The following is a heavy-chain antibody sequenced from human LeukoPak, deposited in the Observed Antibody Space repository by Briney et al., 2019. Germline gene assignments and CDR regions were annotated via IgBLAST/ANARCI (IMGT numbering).Heavy chain of an antibody. V-gene: IGHV4-34*01. J-gene: IGHJ4*02. Sequence: PSETLSLPCAVYGGSFSGYYWSWIRQPPGKGLELFGETNLSGSTNYNPSLKSRVTISVDTSKNQFSLKLSSVTAADTAVYYSARCSGSTYYFDYWGQGTLVTVSS. D-gene: IGHD1-26*01. CDR1: GGSFSGYY. CDR2: TNLSGST. CDR3: ARCSGSTYYFDY.